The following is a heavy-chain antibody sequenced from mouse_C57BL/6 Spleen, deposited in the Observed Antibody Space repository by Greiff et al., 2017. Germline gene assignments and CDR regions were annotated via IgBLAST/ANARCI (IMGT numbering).Heavy chain of an antibody. CDR3: ARPRRERYFDV. J-gene: IGHJ1*03. CDR2: ISSGSSTI. V-gene: IGHV5-17*01. Sequence: EVKLVESGGGLVKPGGSLKLSCAASGFTFSDYGMHWVRQAPEKGLEWVAYISSGSSTIYYADTVKGRCTISRDNAKNTLFLQMTSLRSEDTAMYYCARPRRERYFDVWGTGTTVTVSS. CDR1: GFTFSDYG.